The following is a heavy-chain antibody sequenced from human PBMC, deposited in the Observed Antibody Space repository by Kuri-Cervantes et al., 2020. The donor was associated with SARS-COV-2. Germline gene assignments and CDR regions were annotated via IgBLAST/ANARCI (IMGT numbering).Heavy chain of an antibody. V-gene: IGHV3-30*12. CDR2: ISYDGSNK. J-gene: IGHJ4*02. CDR3: ARGSIAVPTGNYFDY. CDR1: GFTFSSYG. D-gene: IGHD6-19*01. Sequence: GESLKISCAASGFTFSSYGMHWVRQAPGKGLEWVAVISYDGSNKYYADSVKGRFTISRDNSKNTLYLQMNSLRAEDTAVYYCARGSIAVPTGNYFDYWGQGTLVTVSS.